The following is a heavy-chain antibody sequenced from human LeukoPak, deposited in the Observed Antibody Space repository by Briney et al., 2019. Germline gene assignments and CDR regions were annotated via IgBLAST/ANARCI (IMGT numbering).Heavy chain of an antibody. J-gene: IGHJ5*02. CDR2: TSSDGSNT. CDR1: GFTFSTYW. Sequence: GGSLRLSCAASGFTFSTYWMHWVRQAPGKGLVWVSLTSSDGSNTIYADSVKGRFTISRDNAKNTLYLQMNSLRADDTAVYYCARDRRVRGFGPWGQGTLVTVSS. CDR3: ARDRRVRGFGP. V-gene: IGHV3-74*01.